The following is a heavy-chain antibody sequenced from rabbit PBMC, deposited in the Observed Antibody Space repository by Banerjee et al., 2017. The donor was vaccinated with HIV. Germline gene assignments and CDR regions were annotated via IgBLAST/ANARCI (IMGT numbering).Heavy chain of an antibody. J-gene: IGHJ3*01. V-gene: IGHV1S45*01. Sequence: QQQLVESGGGLVQPEGSLTLTCKASGFSFSSGYYMCWVRQAPGKGLEWIGCIYTGSGNTYYASWAKGRFTISKTSSTTVTLQMTSLTAADTATYFCVRGLGGAAGNGYGLWGQGTLVTVS. D-gene: IGHD8-1*01. CDR2: IYTGSGNT. CDR3: VRGLGGAAGNGYGL. CDR1: GFSFSSGYY.